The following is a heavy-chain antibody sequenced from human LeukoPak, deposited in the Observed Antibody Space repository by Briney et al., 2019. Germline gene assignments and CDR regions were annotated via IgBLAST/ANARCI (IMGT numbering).Heavy chain of an antibody. CDR3: ARQMIAAGKNYYGMDV. Sequence: SETLSLTCTVSGGSISSYYWTWTRQPAGKGLEWIGRIYTSGSTNYNPSLKSRVTMSVDTSNNQFSLNLSSVTAADTAVYYCARQMIAAGKNYYGMDVWGQGTTVTVSS. V-gene: IGHV4-4*07. D-gene: IGHD6-13*01. CDR1: GGSISSYY. J-gene: IGHJ6*02. CDR2: IYTSGST.